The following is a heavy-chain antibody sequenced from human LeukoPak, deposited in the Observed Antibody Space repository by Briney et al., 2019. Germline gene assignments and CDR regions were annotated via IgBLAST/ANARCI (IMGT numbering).Heavy chain of an antibody. CDR1: GYTFTSYG. J-gene: IGHJ4*02. Sequence: ASVKVSCKASGYTFTSYGISWVRRAPGQGLEWMGWISAYNGNTNYAQKLQGRVTMTTDTSTSTAYMELRSLRSDDTAVYYCARDSSSWPNFDYWGQGTLVTVSS. V-gene: IGHV1-18*01. CDR3: ARDSSSWPNFDY. D-gene: IGHD6-13*01. CDR2: ISAYNGNT.